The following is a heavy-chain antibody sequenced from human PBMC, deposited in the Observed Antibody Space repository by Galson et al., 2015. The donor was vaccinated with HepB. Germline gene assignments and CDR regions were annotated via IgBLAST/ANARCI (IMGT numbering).Heavy chain of an antibody. D-gene: IGHD3-3*01. J-gene: IGHJ6*02. CDR3: TTDSRSYTYYDFWSGYPPPNYYYYGMDV. CDR1: GFTFSNAW. CDR2: IKSKTDGGTT. V-gene: IGHV3-15*01. Sequence: SLRLSCAASGFTFSNAWMSWVRQAPGKGLEWVGRIKSKTDGGTTDYAAPVKGRFTISRDDSKNTLYLQMNSLKTEDTAVYYCTTDSRSYTYYDFWSGYPPPNYYYYGMDVWGQGTTVTVSS.